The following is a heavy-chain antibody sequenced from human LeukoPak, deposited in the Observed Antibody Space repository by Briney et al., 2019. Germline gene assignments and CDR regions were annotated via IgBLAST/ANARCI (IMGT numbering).Heavy chain of an antibody. CDR1: GFTFSTYA. CDR2: ISYDGSNN. J-gene: IGHJ4*02. CDR3: AKKLDDYGVPDY. Sequence: GGSLRLSCAASGFTFSTYAMHWVRQAPGKGLEWVAVISYDGSNNYYADSVKGRFTMSRDNSKNTLYLQMNSLRAEDTAVYYCAKKLDDYGVPDYWGQGTLVTVSS. D-gene: IGHD4-17*01. V-gene: IGHV3-30*04.